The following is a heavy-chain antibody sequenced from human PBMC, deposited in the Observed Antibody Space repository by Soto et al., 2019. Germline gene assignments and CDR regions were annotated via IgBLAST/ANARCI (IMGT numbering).Heavy chain of an antibody. J-gene: IGHJ4*02. D-gene: IGHD5-18*01. CDR3: ARVGIQLHTLPDY. V-gene: IGHV3-33*01. CDR2: IWYDGSNK. Sequence: GGSLRLSCAASGFTFSSYGMHWVRQAPGKGLEWVAVIWYDGSNKYYADSVKGRFTISRDNSKNTLYLQMNSLRAEDTAVYYCARVGIQLHTLPDYWGQGTLVTVSS. CDR1: GFTFSSYG.